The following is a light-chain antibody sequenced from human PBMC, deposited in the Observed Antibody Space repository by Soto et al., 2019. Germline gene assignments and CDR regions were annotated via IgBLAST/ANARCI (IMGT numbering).Light chain of an antibody. CDR2: DAS. J-gene: IGKJ1*01. CDR1: RSISNW. V-gene: IGKV1-5*01. CDR3: QQSNNWPWS. Sequence: DILMTQSPSSESAHVGDRVTITFRASRSISNWLAWYQQRPGIAPKLLIFDASILQSGVPSRFSGSGSGTEFTLTISSLQSEDFAVYYCQQSNNWPWSFGQGTEVDI.